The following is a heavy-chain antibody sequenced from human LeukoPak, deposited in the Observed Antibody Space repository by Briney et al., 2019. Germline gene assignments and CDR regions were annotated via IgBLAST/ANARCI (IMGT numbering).Heavy chain of an antibody. V-gene: IGHV1-2*02. CDR1: GYTFTGYI. J-gene: IGHJ4*01. Sequence: ASVKVSCKASGYTFTGYIIHWVRQAPGQGLERMGGINPNSVGTNYAQKFQGMATMTRDTSISTAYMELSRLRSDYTAVYYCARDERYDSSGYSFDYWGQGTRVPVSS. CDR2: INPNSVGT. CDR3: ARDERYDSSGYSFDY. D-gene: IGHD3-22*01.